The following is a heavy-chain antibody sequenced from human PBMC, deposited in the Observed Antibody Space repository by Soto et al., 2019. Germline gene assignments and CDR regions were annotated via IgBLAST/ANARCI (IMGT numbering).Heavy chain of an antibody. CDR1: GYTFTSYG. Sequence: ASVKVSCKASGYTFTSYGISWVRQAPGQGGEWMGWSSADNGNTNYAQKLQGRVTMTTDTSTSTAYMELRSLRSDDTAVYYCASGGLAAAGTDWFDPWGQGTLVTVSS. CDR2: SSADNGNT. V-gene: IGHV1-18*01. D-gene: IGHD6-13*01. CDR3: ASGGLAAAGTDWFDP. J-gene: IGHJ5*02.